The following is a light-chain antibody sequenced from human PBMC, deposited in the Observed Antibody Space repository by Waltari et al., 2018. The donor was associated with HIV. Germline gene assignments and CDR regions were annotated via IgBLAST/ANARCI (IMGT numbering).Light chain of an antibody. CDR1: QSTLHSNGYNY. V-gene: IGKV2-28*01. CDR2: LGS. Sequence: DIVMTQSPLSLPVTPGEPASISCRSSQSTLHSNGYNYLDWYLQKPGQSPQLLIYLGSNRASGVPDRFSGSGSGTDFTLKISRVEAEDVGVYYCMQALQTPVTFGQGTKVEIK. J-gene: IGKJ1*01. CDR3: MQALQTPVT.